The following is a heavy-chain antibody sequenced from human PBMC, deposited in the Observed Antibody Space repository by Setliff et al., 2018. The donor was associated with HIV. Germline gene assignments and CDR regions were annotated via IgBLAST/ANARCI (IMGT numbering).Heavy chain of an antibody. J-gene: IGHJ3*02. CDR1: GFTFSDYW. V-gene: IGHV3-7*01. CDR3: ARGKDTFI. Sequence: GGSLRLSCAASGFTFSDYWMSWVRQAPGKGLEWVANINQDGSEKYYLDSVKGRFTISRDNADNSLYLQMNRLRAEETAVYYCARGKDTFIWGQGTMVTVSS. CDR2: INQDGSEK.